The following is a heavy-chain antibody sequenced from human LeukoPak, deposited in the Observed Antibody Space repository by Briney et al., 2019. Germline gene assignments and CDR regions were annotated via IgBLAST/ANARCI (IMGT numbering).Heavy chain of an antibody. CDR2: INPSGGST. CDR1: GYTFTSYY. CDR3: AKDHLGFTLSYFDY. Sequence: ASVKVSCKASGYTFTSYYMHWVRQAPGQGLVWMGIINPSGGSTSYAQKFQGRVTMTRDTSTSTVSMELSSLRAEDTAVYYCAKDHLGFTLSYFDYWGQGTLVTVSS. J-gene: IGHJ4*02. D-gene: IGHD7-27*01. V-gene: IGHV1-46*01.